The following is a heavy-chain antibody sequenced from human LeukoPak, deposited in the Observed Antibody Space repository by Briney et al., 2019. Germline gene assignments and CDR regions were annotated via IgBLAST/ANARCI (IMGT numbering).Heavy chain of an antibody. Sequence: ASDTLSLIYALYGGSFSGYFWSWIRQPPGKGLECIGEIDQSGNSNYNPSLKSRVTISVNTSKNQFSLRLSSGTAADTSVYYCARRQGVLEAGTDYWSQGTLVTVSS. V-gene: IGHV4-34*01. CDR3: ARRQGVLEAGTDY. J-gene: IGHJ4*02. CDR1: GGSFSGYF. CDR2: IDQSGNS. D-gene: IGHD6-13*01.